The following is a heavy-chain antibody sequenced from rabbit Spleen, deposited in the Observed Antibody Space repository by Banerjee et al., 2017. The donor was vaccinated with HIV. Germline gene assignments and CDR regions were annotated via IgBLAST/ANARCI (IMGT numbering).Heavy chain of an antibody. CDR3: ARDLVAVIGWNFNL. J-gene: IGHJ4*01. CDR2: INIATGKS. V-gene: IGHV1S40*01. CDR1: GFSFSSSDW. D-gene: IGHD1-1*01. Sequence: QSLEESGGDLVKPGASLTLTCTASGFSFSSSDWIYWVRQAPGKGLEWITCINIATGKSVYASWVSGRFIMSRTSSTTVTLQMTSLTAADTATYFCARDLVAVIGWNFNLWGQGTLVTVS.